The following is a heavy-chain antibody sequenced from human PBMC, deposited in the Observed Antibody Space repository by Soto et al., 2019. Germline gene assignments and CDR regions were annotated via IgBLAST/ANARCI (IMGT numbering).Heavy chain of an antibody. J-gene: IGHJ4*02. CDR1: GGTFSSYT. CDR3: AMDYYGSGSTQPFDY. D-gene: IGHD3-10*01. Sequence: QVQLVQSGAEVKKPGSSVKVSCKASGGTFSSYTISWVRQAPGQGLEWMGRIIPILGIANYAQKFQGRVTITADKFTSTAYMELSSLRSEDTAVYYCAMDYYGSGSTQPFDYWGQGTLVTVSS. CDR2: IIPILGIA. V-gene: IGHV1-69*02.